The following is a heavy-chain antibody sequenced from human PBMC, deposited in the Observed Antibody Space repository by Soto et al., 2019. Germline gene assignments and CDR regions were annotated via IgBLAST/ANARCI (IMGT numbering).Heavy chain of an antibody. D-gene: IGHD4-17*01. Sequence: QVQLQESGPGLVKPSQTLSLTCTVSGGSISSGGYYWSWIRQHPGKGLEWIRYISYSGSTYYNPSLKSRVTISVDPVNNLFSLKLGSVTAADTPVYYCARDATVTHYYYGMDVWGQGDPVNGSS. CDR2: ISYSGST. V-gene: IGHV4-31*03. J-gene: IGHJ6*02. CDR1: GGSISSGGYY. CDR3: ARDATVTHYYYGMDV.